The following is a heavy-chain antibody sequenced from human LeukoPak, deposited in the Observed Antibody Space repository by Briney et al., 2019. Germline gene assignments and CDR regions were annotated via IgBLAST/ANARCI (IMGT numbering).Heavy chain of an antibody. CDR3: ARRPGDYNAFDI. CDR2: IFYSGST. Sequence: SETLSLTCTVSGGSISTSSYYWGWVRQPPGKGLEWIGNIFYSGSTYYSPSLKSRVTISLDTSRNQFSLKLNSVTAADTAVYYCARRPGDYNAFDIWGQGTMVTVSS. D-gene: IGHD4-17*01. V-gene: IGHV4-39*07. J-gene: IGHJ3*02. CDR1: GGSISTSSYY.